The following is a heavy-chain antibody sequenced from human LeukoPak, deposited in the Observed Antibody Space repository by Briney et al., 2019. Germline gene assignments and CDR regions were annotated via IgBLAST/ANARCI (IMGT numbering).Heavy chain of an antibody. Sequence: GGSLRLSCAASGFTFSSYAMHWVRQAPGKGLEWVAVISYDGSNKYYADSVKGRFTISRDNSKNTLYLQMNSLRAEDTAVYYCAKSGGPPPDYGDYYFDYWGQGTLVTVSS. D-gene: IGHD4-17*01. J-gene: IGHJ4*02. CDR1: GFTFSSYA. CDR2: ISYDGSNK. CDR3: AKSGGPPPDYGDYYFDY. V-gene: IGHV3-30-3*02.